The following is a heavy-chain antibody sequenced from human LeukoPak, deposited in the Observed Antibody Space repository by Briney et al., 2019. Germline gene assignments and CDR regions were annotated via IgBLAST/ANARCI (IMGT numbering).Heavy chain of an antibody. CDR3: ARGYSSNWNWFDP. V-gene: IGHV4-59*01. CDR1: GGSISTYY. D-gene: IGHD6-13*01. Sequence: PSETLSLTCTVSGGSISTYYWTWIRQPPGKGLEWVGYVYSSGSTKYNPPLRSRVTISLDTSKNQFSLRLISVTAADTAVYYCARGYSSNWNWFDPWGQGTLVTVSS. CDR2: VYSSGST. J-gene: IGHJ5*02.